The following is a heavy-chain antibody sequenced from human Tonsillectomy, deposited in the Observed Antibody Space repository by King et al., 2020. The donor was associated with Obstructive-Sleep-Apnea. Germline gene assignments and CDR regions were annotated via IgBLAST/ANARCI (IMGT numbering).Heavy chain of an antibody. CDR3: TRGGRPATATTPYYHGLDV. CDR1: GFTFSDHY. Sequence: EVQLVESGGGLVQPGGSLRLSCTASGFTFSDHYMDWVRQAPGKGLEWVGRSRNKANSYTTEYAASLKGRFTISRDDSKNSVYLQMNSLETEDTAMYYCTRGGRPATATTPYYHGLDVWGQGTTVTVSS. V-gene: IGHV3-72*01. D-gene: IGHD4-17*01. J-gene: IGHJ6*02. CDR2: SRNKANSYTT.